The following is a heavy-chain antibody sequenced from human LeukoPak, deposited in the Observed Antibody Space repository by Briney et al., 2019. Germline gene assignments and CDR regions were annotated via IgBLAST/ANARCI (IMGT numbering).Heavy chain of an antibody. CDR3: AGVNYYDNSGSIYFDY. D-gene: IGHD3-22*01. V-gene: IGHV4-39*01. CDR1: GVSISSSNSY. J-gene: IGHJ4*02. Sequence: SETLSLTCTVSGVSISSSNSYWGWIRQPPGKGLEWIGSIYYSGNTYYNPSLKSRVTISVDTSKNQFSLKLSSVTAADTAVYYCAGVNYYDNSGSIYFDYWGQGTLVTVSS. CDR2: IYYSGNT.